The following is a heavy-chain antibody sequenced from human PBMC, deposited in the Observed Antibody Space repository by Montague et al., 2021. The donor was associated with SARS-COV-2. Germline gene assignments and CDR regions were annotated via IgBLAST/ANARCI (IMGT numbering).Heavy chain of an antibody. V-gene: IGHV4-4*07. Sequence: SETLSLTCTVSGGSISSYYWSWIRQPAGKGLEWIGRIYTSGSTNXXPSLKSRVTMSVDTSKNQFSLKLSSVTAADTAVYYCAREAWFGDKTSASEYYGMDVWGQGTTVTVSS. J-gene: IGHJ6*02. D-gene: IGHD3-10*01. CDR1: GGSISSYY. CDR3: AREAWFGDKTSASEYYGMDV. CDR2: IYTSGST.